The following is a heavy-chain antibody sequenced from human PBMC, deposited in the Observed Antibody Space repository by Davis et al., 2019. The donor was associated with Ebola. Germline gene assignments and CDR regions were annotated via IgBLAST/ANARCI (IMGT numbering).Heavy chain of an antibody. Sequence: SVKVSCKASRGTFGSYAISWVRQAPGQGLEWMGGVIPMFGTSKYAQKFQDRVTITADESTNTAYMEMSSLRSEDTAVYYCARSRYGDYGDYWGQGTLVTVSS. D-gene: IGHD4-17*01. V-gene: IGHV1-69*13. CDR2: VIPMFGTS. J-gene: IGHJ4*02. CDR3: ARSRYGDYGDY. CDR1: RGTFGSYA.